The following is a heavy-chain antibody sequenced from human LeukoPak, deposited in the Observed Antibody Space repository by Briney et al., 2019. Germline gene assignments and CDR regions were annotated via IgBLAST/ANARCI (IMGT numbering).Heavy chain of an antibody. CDR2: INHGGST. Sequence: SETLSLTCTVSGGSISSYHWSWIRQPPGKGLEWIGEINHGGSTNYNPSLKSRVTISIDTSKNHYSLNLSSVTAADTAVYYCARTLSYFDYWGQGTLVTVSS. J-gene: IGHJ4*02. V-gene: IGHV4-34*01. CDR1: GGSISSYH. CDR3: ARTLSYFDY.